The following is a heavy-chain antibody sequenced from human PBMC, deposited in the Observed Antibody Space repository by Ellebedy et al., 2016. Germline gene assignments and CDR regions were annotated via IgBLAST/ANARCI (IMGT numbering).Heavy chain of an antibody. CDR3: ARGLAVAMATVFDP. J-gene: IGHJ5*02. V-gene: IGHV3-53*04. D-gene: IGHD5-24*01. CDR2: IYSGADT. CDR1: GFTVSSDY. Sequence: GGSLRLSCAASGFTVSSDYMSWVRQAPGKGLEWVSVIYSGADTYYADSVKGRFTISRHNSRNTLDLQMNSLRAEDTAVYYCARGLAVAMATVFDPWGQGTLVTVSS.